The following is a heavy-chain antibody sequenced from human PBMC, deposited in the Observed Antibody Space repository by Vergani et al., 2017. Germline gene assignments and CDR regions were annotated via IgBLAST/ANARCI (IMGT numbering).Heavy chain of an antibody. V-gene: IGHV4-61*02. Sequence: QVQLQESGPGLVKPSQTLSLTCTVSGGSISSGSYYWSWIRQPAGKGLEWIGRIYTSGSTNYNPSLKSRVTISVDTSKNQFSLKLSSVTAADTAVYYCARDGKSRDCSSTSCIRSWFDPWGQGTLVTVSS. CDR3: ARDGKSRDCSSTSCIRSWFDP. CDR2: IYTSGST. J-gene: IGHJ5*02. CDR1: GGSISSGSYY. D-gene: IGHD2-2*01.